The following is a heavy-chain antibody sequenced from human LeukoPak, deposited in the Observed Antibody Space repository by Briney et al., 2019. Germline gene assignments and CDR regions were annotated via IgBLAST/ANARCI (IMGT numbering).Heavy chain of an antibody. J-gene: IGHJ3*02. D-gene: IGHD1-26*01. CDR2: INSDGSST. Sequence: GGSLRLSCAASGFTFSSYWMHWVRQAPGKGLVWVSRINSDGSSTSYADSVKGRLTISRDNAKNTLYLQMNSLRAEDTAVYYCARGGIVGATRAFDIWGQGTMVTVSS. CDR1: GFTFSSYW. CDR3: ARGGIVGATRAFDI. V-gene: IGHV3-74*01.